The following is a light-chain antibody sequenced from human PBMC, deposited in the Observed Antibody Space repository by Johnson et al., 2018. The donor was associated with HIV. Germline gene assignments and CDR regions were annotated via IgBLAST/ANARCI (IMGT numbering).Light chain of an antibody. V-gene: IGLV1-51*01. CDR1: SSNIGNNY. J-gene: IGLJ1*01. Sequence: QSVLTQSPSVSAAPGQKVTISCSGSSSNIGNNYVSWYQQLPGTVPKLLIYDNNKRPSGIPDRFSGSKSGTSATLGITGLQTGDEADYYCGTWDSSLSASYVFGTGTKVTVL. CDR3: GTWDSSLSASYV. CDR2: DNN.